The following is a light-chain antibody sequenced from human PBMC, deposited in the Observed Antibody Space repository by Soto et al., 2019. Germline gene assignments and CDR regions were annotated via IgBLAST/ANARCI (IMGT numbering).Light chain of an antibody. CDR3: SLYISGSTYV. J-gene: IGLJ1*01. CDR2: VVS. Sequence: QSVLTQPHSVSGSPGQSVTISCTGTSVDVGAYDFVSWYQQHPGKAPKLLIYVVSGRPSGVPDRFSGSKSGSTASLTISGLQAEDEADYYCSLYISGSTYVFGTGTKVTVL. V-gene: IGLV2-11*01. CDR1: SVDVGAYDF.